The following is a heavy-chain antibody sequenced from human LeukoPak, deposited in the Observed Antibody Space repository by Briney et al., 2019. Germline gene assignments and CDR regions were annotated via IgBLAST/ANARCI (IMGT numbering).Heavy chain of an antibody. CDR2: ISYDGSNK. V-gene: IGHV3-30*18. Sequence: PGGSLRLSCAASGFTFSSYGMHWVRQAPGKGLEWVAVISYDGSNKYYADSVKGRFTISRDNSKNTLYLQVNSLRAEDTAVYYCAKESGYFDWLSFDYWGQGTLVTVSS. CDR3: AKESGYFDWLSFDY. D-gene: IGHD3-9*01. J-gene: IGHJ4*02. CDR1: GFTFSSYG.